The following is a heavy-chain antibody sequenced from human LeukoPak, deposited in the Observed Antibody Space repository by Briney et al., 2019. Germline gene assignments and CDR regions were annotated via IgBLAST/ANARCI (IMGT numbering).Heavy chain of an antibody. CDR3: ARTRDTYYYGSGSYNVFGWFDP. D-gene: IGHD3-10*01. J-gene: IGHJ5*02. CDR1: GYTFTSYY. Sequence: GASVKVSCKASGYTFTSYYMHWVRQAPGQGLECMGIINPSGGSTSYAQKFQGRVTMTRDTSTSTAYMELRSLRSDDTAVYYCARTRDTYYYGSGSYNVFGWFDPWGQGTLVTVSS. V-gene: IGHV1-46*01. CDR2: INPSGGST.